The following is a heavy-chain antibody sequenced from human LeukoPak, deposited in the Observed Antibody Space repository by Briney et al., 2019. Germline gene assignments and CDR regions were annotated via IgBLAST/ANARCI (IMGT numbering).Heavy chain of an antibody. CDR3: AREIFIVVVTNDAFDI. D-gene: IGHD3-22*01. J-gene: IGHJ3*02. V-gene: IGHV1-2*02. CDR2: INPNSGGT. CDR1: GYTFTTYY. Sequence: ASVKVSCKASGYTFTTYYMHWVRQAPGQGLEWVGWINPNSGGTNYAQKFQGRVTMTRDTSISTAYVELSRLRSDDTAVYYCAREIFIVVVTNDAFDIWGQGTMVTVSS.